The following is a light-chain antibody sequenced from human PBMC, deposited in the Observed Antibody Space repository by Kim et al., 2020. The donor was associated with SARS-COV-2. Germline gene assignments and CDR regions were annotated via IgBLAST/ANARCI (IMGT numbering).Light chain of an antibody. V-gene: IGLV1-40*01. Sequence: QSVLTQPPSVSGAPGQRVTISCTGSSSNIGAGYAVHWYQQLPGTAPKLLIYGNNNRPSGVPDRFSGSKSGTSASLAITGLQAEDEADYYCQSYDRSLSGWMFGGGTQLTVL. CDR3: QSYDRSLSGWM. J-gene: IGLJ3*02. CDR1: SSNIGAGYA. CDR2: GNN.